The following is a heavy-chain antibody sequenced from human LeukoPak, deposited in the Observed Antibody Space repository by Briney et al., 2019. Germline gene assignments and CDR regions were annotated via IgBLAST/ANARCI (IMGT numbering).Heavy chain of an antibody. CDR1: GGSISSGDYY. CDR2: SYYSGST. Sequence: SETLSLTCTVSGGSISSGDYYWSWLRQPPGKGLEWIGYSYYSGSTYYNPSLKSRVTISVDTSKNHFSLKLSSVTAADTAVYYCARGYCGGDCYPLPFDPWGQGTLVTVSS. CDR3: ARGYCGGDCYPLPFDP. J-gene: IGHJ5*02. D-gene: IGHD2-21*01. V-gene: IGHV4-30-4*08.